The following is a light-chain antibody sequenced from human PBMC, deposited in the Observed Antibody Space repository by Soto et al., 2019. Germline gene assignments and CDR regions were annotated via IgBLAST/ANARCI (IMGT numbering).Light chain of an antibody. Sequence: EIVLTQSPATLSLSPGERATLSCRASQTVSNYLLWYQQKPGQAPRLLIYDASNRATGIPARFSGSGSETDFTLTISSLEPDDVAVYYCQQRMNWPLTFGQGTRLEIK. CDR2: DAS. J-gene: IGKJ5*01. CDR3: QQRMNWPLT. CDR1: QTVSNY. V-gene: IGKV3-11*01.